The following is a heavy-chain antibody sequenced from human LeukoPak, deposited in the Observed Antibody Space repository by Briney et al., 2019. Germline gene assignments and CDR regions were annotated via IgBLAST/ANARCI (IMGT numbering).Heavy chain of an antibody. J-gene: IGHJ5*02. CDR3: AGYCSSTSCQPLNWFDP. Sequence: SETLSLTCAAYGVSFSGYYWSWIRQPPGKGLEWIGEINHSGSTNYNPSLKSRVTISVDTSKNQFSLKLSSVTAADTAVYYCAGYCSSTSCQPLNWFDPWGQGTLVTVSS. V-gene: IGHV4-34*01. CDR2: INHSGST. D-gene: IGHD2-2*01. CDR1: GVSFSGYY.